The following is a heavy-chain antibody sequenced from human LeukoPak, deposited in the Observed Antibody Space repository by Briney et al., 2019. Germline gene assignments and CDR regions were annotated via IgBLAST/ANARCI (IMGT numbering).Heavy chain of an antibody. CDR2: ISSSGSTI. V-gene: IGHV3-11*04. J-gene: IGHJ4*02. CDR3: ARDFTFGVSDY. Sequence: GGSLRLFCAASGFTFSDYYMRWIRHAPGKGLEWVSYISSSGSTIYYADSVKGRFTIYRDNAKNSLYLQMNSLRAEDTAVYYCARDFTFGVSDYWGQGTLVTVSS. CDR1: GFTFSDYY. D-gene: IGHD3-16*01.